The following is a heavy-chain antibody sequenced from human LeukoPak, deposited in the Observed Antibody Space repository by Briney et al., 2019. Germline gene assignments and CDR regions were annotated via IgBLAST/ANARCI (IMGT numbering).Heavy chain of an antibody. CDR2: SSSSGSTI. Sequence: PGGSLRLSCAASGFTLSDYYMSWIRQAPGKGLKWVSYSSSSGSTIYYADSVKGRFAISRDNAKNSLYLQMNSLRAEDTAVYYCARRRDFIDYWGQGTLVTVSS. CDR1: GFTLSDYY. V-gene: IGHV3-11*01. CDR3: ARRRDFIDY. D-gene: IGHD3/OR15-3a*01. J-gene: IGHJ4*02.